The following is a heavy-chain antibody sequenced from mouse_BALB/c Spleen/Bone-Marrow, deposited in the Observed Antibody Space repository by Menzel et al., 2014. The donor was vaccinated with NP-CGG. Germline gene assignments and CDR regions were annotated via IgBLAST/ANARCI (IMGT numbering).Heavy chain of an antibody. CDR3: ARDGYRYDGFAY. CDR1: GYSITSDYA. CDR2: ISYSGST. D-gene: IGHD2-14*01. V-gene: IGHV3-2*02. Sequence: VQLQQSGPGLVKPSQSLSLTCTVTGYSITSDYAWNWIRQFPGNKLEWMGYISYSGSTSYNPSLKSRISITRGTSKNQFFLQLNSVTTEDTATYYCARDGYRYDGFAYWGQGTLVTVSA. J-gene: IGHJ3*01.